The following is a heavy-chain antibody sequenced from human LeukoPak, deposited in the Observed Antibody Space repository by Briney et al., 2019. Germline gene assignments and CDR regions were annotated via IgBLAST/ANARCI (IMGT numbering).Heavy chain of an antibody. D-gene: IGHD5-24*01. V-gene: IGHV3-11*01. CDR2: ISADGNII. Sequence: PGGSLRLSCEASGFTFRNYYISWVRQAPGKGLERVSWISADGNIIRYADSVKGRFIISRDNTGNSLYLQMNSLRAADTALYYCARWRSGSNWGFDHWGQGTLVTVSS. CDR1: GFTFRNYY. J-gene: IGHJ4*02. CDR3: ARWRSGSNWGFDH.